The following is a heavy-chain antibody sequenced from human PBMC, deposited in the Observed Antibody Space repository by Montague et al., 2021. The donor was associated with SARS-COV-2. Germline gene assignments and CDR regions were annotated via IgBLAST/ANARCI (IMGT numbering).Heavy chain of an antibody. Sequence: SLRLSCPASGFTFSNSPMSWVRQAPGKGLDWVSVIHSAGRGTYYADSVQGRFTISRDNLKNTVYLQMNSPRDVDTALYYCAKVGDILAGYSLINLDAWGQGTLVVVSS. CDR1: GFTFSNSP. CDR2: IHSAGRGT. CDR3: AKVGDILAGYSLINLDA. D-gene: IGHD3-9*01. J-gene: IGHJ5*02. V-gene: IGHV3-23*03.